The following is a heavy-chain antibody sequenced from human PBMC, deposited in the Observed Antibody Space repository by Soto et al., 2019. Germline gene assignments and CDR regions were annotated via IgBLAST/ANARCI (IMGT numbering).Heavy chain of an antibody. J-gene: IGHJ4*01. V-gene: IGHV5-51*01. D-gene: IGHD5-12*01. Sequence: GESLKISCKGSGYSFTSYWIGWVRQMPGKGLEWMGIIYPGDSDTRYSPSFQGQVTISADKSISTAYLQWSSLKASDTAMYYCARHLLSWGDGYNIDYWGHGTLVTVSS. CDR3: ARHLLSWGDGYNIDY. CDR1: GYSFTSYW. CDR2: IYPGDSDT.